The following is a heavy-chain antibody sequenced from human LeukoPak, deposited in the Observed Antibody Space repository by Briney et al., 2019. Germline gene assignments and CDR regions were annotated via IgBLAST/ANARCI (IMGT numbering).Heavy chain of an antibody. V-gene: IGHV6-1*01. D-gene: IGHD5-12*01. CDR1: GDSVSSNSAA. Sequence: SQTLSLTCAISGDSVSSNSAAWNWIRQSPSRGLEWLGRTYYRSKWYNDYAVSVKSRITINPDTSKNQFSLQLNSVTPEDTAVYYCARDMSGYSGSPHRSWFDPWGQGTLVTVSS. J-gene: IGHJ5*02. CDR3: ARDMSGYSGSPHRSWFDP. CDR2: TYYRSKWYN.